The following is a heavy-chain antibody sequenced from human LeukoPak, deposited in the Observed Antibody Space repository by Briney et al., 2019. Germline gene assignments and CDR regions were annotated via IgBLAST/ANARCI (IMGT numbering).Heavy chain of an antibody. D-gene: IGHD2-21*01. CDR3: ARARALWDAFDI. J-gene: IGHJ3*02. CDR2: ISSSGSTI. Sequence: GGSLRLSCAASGFTFSDYYMSWIRQAPGKGLEWVSYISSSGSTIYYADSVKGRFTISRDNAKNSLYLQMNSLRAEDTAVYYGARARALWDAFDIWGQGTMVTVSS. CDR1: GFTFSDYY. V-gene: IGHV3-11*04.